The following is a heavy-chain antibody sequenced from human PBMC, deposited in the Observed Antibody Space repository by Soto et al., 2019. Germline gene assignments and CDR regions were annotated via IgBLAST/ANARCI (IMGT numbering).Heavy chain of an antibody. V-gene: IGHV4-39*01. CDR2: IYYSGST. J-gene: IGHJ4*02. CDR3: ARQDIVLMVYANDY. CDR1: GGSISSSSYY. Sequence: SETLSLTCTVSGGSISSSSYYWGWILQPPGKGLEWIGSIYYSGSTYYNPSLKSRVTISVDTSKNQFSLKLSSVTAADTAVYYCARQDIVLMVYANDYWGQGTLVTVSS. D-gene: IGHD2-8*01.